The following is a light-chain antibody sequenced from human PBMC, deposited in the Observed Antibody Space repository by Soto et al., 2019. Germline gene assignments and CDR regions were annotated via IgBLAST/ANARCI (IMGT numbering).Light chain of an antibody. J-gene: IGLJ1*01. CDR3: CSYAGTYTHYV. Sequence: QSVLTQPRSVSGSPGQSVTISCTGTSSDVGGYNFVSWYQQHPGKAPKLMIYDVNKRPSGVPGRFSGSKSGNTASLTISGLHAEYEADYYCCSYAGTYTHYVFGTGTKVTVL. CDR1: SSDVGGYNF. V-gene: IGLV2-11*01. CDR2: DVN.